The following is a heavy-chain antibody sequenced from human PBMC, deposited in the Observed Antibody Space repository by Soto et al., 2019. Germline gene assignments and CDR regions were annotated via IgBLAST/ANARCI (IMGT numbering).Heavy chain of an antibody. CDR2: IYDSGST. D-gene: IGHD2-8*01. CDR3: ARDNGVGH. V-gene: IGHV4-30-4*01. J-gene: IGHJ4*02. Sequence: QVQLQESGPGLVKPSQTLSLTCTVSGGSISSGDYYWSWIRQPPGKGLEWIGYIYDSGSTYYNSSLNSRVNITLDTSKNQFSLNLTSVTAADTAVYYCARDNGVGHWGQGTLVTVSS. CDR1: GGSISSGDYY.